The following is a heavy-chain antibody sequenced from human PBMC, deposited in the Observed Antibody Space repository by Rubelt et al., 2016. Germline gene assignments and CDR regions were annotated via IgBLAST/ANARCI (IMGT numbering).Heavy chain of an antibody. D-gene: IGHD3-10*01. V-gene: IGHV1-2*02. CDR2: INPNSGGT. J-gene: IGHJ4*02. CDR3: ARAKITMVRGVPFDY. Sequence: GLEWMGWINPNSGGTNYAQKFQGRVTMTRDTSISTAYMELSRLRSDDTAVYYCARAKITMVRGVPFDYWGQGTLVTVSS.